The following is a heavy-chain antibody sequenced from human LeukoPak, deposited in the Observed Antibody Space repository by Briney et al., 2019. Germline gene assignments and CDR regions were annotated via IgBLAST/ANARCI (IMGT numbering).Heavy chain of an antibody. V-gene: IGHV5-51*01. CDR3: ARHGAGYCTNGVCRHFDY. D-gene: IGHD2-8*01. Sequence: LQISCKGSGYNFTSYWIGWVRQLPGKGLEWMGIIYPADSDTRYSPSFQGQVTISADKSISTAYLQWSSLKASDTAMYYCARHGAGYCTNGVCRHFDYWGQGTLVTVSS. J-gene: IGHJ4*02. CDR2: IYPADSDT. CDR1: GYNFTSYW.